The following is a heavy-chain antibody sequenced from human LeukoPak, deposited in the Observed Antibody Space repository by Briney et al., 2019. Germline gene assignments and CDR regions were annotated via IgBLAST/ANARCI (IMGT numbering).Heavy chain of an antibody. Sequence: PGRSLRLSCAASGFTFSSYDMHWVRQAPGKGLEWVAGIWYDGSNKYYADSVKGRFTISRDNSKNTLYLQMNGLRAEDTAVYYCAREGYSGSYHYLDYWGQGTLVTVSS. J-gene: IGHJ4*02. CDR3: AREGYSGSYHYLDY. D-gene: IGHD1-26*01. CDR1: GFTFSSYD. V-gene: IGHV3-33*01. CDR2: IWYDGSNK.